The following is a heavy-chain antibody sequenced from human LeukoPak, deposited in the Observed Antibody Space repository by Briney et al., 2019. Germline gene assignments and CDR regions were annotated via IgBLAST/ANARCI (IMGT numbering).Heavy chain of an antibody. D-gene: IGHD6-19*01. V-gene: IGHV4-4*07. CDR2: IHTNGGT. CDR1: GGSITSYY. CDR3: ARELAVAGTLTHRFDP. J-gene: IGHJ5*02. Sequence: SETLSLTCTVSGGSITSYYWSWIRQPAGKGREWIGRIHTNGGTNYNPSLSSRVTLSVDTSKNQLSLKLTSVTAADTALYYCARELAVAGTLTHRFDPWGQGTLVTVSS.